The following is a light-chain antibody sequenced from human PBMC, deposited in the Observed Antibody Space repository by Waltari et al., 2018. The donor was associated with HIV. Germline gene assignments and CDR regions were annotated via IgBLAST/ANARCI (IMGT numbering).Light chain of an antibody. CDR1: QSINNY. CDR2: DAS. CDR3: QQRGDWPET. J-gene: IGKJ2*01. Sequence: EVVLTQSPATLSFSPGESATLSCRASQSINNYLAWYQHKPGQAPRLLIFDASHRATGIPGRFSGSGSGTDFTLSITNLEPEDFAVYYCQQRGDWPETFGQGAKLEIK. V-gene: IGKV3-11*01.